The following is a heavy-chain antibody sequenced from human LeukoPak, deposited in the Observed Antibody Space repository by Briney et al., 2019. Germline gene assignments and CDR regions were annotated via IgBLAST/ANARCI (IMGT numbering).Heavy chain of an antibody. V-gene: IGHV4-39*07. J-gene: IGHJ3*02. CDR2: IYYSGST. Sequence: PSETLSLTCTVSGGSISSGGYYWSWIRQSPGKGLEWIGSIYYSGSTYYNPSLKSRVTISVDTSKNQFSLKLSSVTAADTAVYYCAQSNSDAFDIWGQGTMVTVSS. D-gene: IGHD4-11*01. CDR3: AQSNSDAFDI. CDR1: GGSISSGGYY.